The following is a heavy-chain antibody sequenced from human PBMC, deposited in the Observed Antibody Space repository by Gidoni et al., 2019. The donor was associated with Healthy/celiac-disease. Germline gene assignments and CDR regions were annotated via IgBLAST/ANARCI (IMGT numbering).Heavy chain of an antibody. D-gene: IGHD2-2*01. CDR1: GYTFTSYG. Sequence: QVQLVQSGAEVTKPGASVKVSCQASGYTFTSYGISWVRQAPGQGLEWMGWISAYNGNTNYAQKLQGRVTMTTDTSTSTDYMELRSLRSDDTAVYYCAVVGYCSSTSCYHGLDYWGQGTLVTVSS. J-gene: IGHJ4*02. CDR3: AVVGYCSSTSCYHGLDY. V-gene: IGHV1-18*01. CDR2: ISAYNGNT.